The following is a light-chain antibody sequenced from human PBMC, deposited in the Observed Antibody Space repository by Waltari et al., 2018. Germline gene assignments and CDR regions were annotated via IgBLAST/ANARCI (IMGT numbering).Light chain of an antibody. CDR3: QQRSNWPLMYT. J-gene: IGKJ2*01. CDR1: QRVSSY. V-gene: IGKV3-11*01. CDR2: AAS. Sequence: EIVLTQSPATLSLSPGERATLSCRASQRVSSYLAWYQQKPGQAPRLLIYAASNRATGIPARFSGSGSGTDFTLTISSLEPEDFTVYYCQQRSNWPLMYTFGQGTKLEIK.